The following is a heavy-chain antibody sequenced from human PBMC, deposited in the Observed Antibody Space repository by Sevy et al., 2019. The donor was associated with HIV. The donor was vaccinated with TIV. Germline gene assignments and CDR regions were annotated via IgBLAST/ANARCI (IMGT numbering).Heavy chain of an antibody. D-gene: IGHD3-22*01. Sequence: SETLSLTCTVSGDSNGGTTDYWAWFRQPPGMELEWIGSVYYSGRAHYNWSLKVRVTISIESSKNQFSLKLTSVTSAHTAVYYCARPADSSALSGGYKYAITLWGQGTTVTVSS. V-gene: IGHV4-39*01. CDR2: VYYSGRA. CDR3: ARPADSSALSGGYKYAITL. J-gene: IGHJ6*02. CDR1: GDSNGGTTDY.